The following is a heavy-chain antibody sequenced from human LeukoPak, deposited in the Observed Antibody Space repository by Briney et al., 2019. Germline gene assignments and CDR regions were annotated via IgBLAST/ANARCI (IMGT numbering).Heavy chain of an antibody. CDR3: ARGGHITIFGVVTRGEFDY. V-gene: IGHV1-69*05. CDR2: IIPIFGTA. CDR1: GGTFSSYA. Sequence: SVKVSCKASGGTFSSYAISWVRLAPGQGREWMGGIIPIFGTANYAQKFQGRVTITTDESTSTAYMELSGLRSEDTAVYYCARGGHITIFGVVTRGEFDYWGQGTLFTVSS. D-gene: IGHD3-3*01. J-gene: IGHJ4*02.